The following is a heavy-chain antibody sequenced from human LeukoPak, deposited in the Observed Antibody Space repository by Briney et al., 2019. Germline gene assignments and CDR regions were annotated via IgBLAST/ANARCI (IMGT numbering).Heavy chain of an antibody. J-gene: IGHJ4*02. V-gene: IGHV4-59*01. D-gene: IGHD1-26*01. CDR1: GGSISTYY. CDR2: VYYNGNT. Sequence: SETLSLTCTVSGGSISTYYWSWIRQPPGKGLEWIGYVYYNGNTNYNPSLKSRVTISLDTSKNRFSLKLISVTAADTAVYYCARDRVLVGAGIDYWGQGTLVTVSS. CDR3: ARDRVLVGAGIDY.